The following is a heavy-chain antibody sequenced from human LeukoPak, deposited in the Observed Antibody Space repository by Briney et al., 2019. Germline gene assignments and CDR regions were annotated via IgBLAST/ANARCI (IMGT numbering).Heavy chain of an antibody. CDR1: GGSISSSSYY. D-gene: IGHD6-13*01. Sequence: SETLSLTCTVSGGSISSSSYYWGWIRQPPGKGLEWIGSIYYSGSTYYNPSLKSRVTTSVDTSKNQFSLKLSSVTAADTAVYYCARVRYSSSWYYFDYWGQGTLVTVSS. V-gene: IGHV4-39*07. CDR2: IYYSGST. J-gene: IGHJ4*02. CDR3: ARVRYSSSWYYFDY.